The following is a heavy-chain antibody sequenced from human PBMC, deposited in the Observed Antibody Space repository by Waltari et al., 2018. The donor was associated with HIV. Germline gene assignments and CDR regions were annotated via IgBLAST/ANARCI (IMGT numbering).Heavy chain of an antibody. CDR3: AKGASGWSPGY. CDR1: RFTFSRYA. Sequence: QVQLVESGGGVVQPGRSLRLSCAASRFTFSRYAMHWVRQAPGKGVEWVAVISYYGDNKYYADSVKGRFTISRDNSKNTLYLQMNSLRAEDTAVYYCAKGASGWSPGYWGQGTLVTVSS. V-gene: IGHV3-30*18. D-gene: IGHD6-19*01. CDR2: ISYYGDNK. J-gene: IGHJ4*02.